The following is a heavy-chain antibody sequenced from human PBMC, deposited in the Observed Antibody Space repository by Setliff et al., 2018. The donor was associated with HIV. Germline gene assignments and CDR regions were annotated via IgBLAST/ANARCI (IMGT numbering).Heavy chain of an antibody. CDR3: AKDGQGYCSGGSCYPDY. J-gene: IGHJ4*02. Sequence: GGSLRLSCAASGFNFNNHAMHWVRQAPGKGLEWVAVISYDGGNKYYADSVKGRFTLSRDNSRNTLYLQMNSLRAEDTAVYYCAKDGQGYCSGGSCYPDYWGQGTLVTVSS. V-gene: IGHV3-30-3*01. D-gene: IGHD2-15*01. CDR2: ISYDGGNK. CDR1: GFNFNNHA.